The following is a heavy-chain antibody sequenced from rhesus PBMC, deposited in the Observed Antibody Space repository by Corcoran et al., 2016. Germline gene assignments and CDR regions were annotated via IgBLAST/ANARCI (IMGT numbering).Heavy chain of an antibody. CDR2: IDGNSAGT. V-gene: IGHV4-81*01. Sequence: QVQLQESGPGLVKPSETLSLTCAVSGVSIRVYYWICVRQPPGKGLEWIGNIDGNSAGTNYNPSLKSRVTISKDTSKNQCSLKLSAVTAADTAVYYCAREYSTGGLDSWGQGVVVTVSS. D-gene: IGHD4-23*01. CDR3: AREYSTGGLDS. CDR1: GVSIRVYY. J-gene: IGHJ6*01.